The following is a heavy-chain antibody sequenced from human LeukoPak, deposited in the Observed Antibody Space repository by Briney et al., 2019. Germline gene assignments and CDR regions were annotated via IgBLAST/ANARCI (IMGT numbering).Heavy chain of an antibody. CDR3: ARGRGTTVVTVNAFDI. J-gene: IGHJ3*02. CDR2: MNPNSGNT. V-gene: IGHV1-8*01. CDR1: GYTFTSYD. D-gene: IGHD4-23*01. Sequence: ASVKVSCKASGYTFTSYDINWVRQATGQGLEWMGWMNPNSGNTGYAQKFQGRVTMTRNTSIGTAYMELSSLRSEDTAVYYCARGRGTTVVTVNAFDIWGQGTMVTVSS.